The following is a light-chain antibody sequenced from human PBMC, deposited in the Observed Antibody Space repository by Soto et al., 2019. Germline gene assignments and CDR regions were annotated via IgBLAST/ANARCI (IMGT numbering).Light chain of an antibody. CDR2: DVT. CDR1: SSDVGGFNY. Sequence: QSALTQPASVSGSPGQSITISCTGTSSDVGGFNYVSWYQQHPGKAPKLMIYDVTNRPSGVSYRFSGSKSGTTASLTISGLQAEDEAEYYCNSYTSSRDYVFGTGTKVTVL. CDR3: NSYTSSRDYV. V-gene: IGLV2-14*03. J-gene: IGLJ1*01.